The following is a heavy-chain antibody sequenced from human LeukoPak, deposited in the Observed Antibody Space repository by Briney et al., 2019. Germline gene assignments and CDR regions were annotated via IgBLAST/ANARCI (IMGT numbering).Heavy chain of an antibody. Sequence: GGSLRLSCAASGFTFSSYEMNWVRQAPGKGLEWVSYISSSGSTIYYADSVKGRFTISRDNAKKSLYLRMDSLRAEDTAVYYCARDGGDYGSGSYYAYWGQGTLVTVSS. D-gene: IGHD3-10*01. CDR2: ISSSGSTI. J-gene: IGHJ4*02. V-gene: IGHV3-48*03. CDR1: GFTFSSYE. CDR3: ARDGGDYGSGSYYAY.